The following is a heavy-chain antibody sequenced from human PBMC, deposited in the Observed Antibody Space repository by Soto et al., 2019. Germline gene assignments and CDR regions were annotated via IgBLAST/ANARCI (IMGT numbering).Heavy chain of an antibody. V-gene: IGHV3-7*01. CDR1: GFTFNNYW. D-gene: IGHD2-2*01. Sequence: PGGSLRLSCAASGFTFNNYWMAWVRQAPGKGLECVANINQAGTDKYYADSVKGRFTISRDNSKNTLYLQMNSLRAEDTAVYYCARDPHQLLTGSSFNWFDPWGQGTLVTVSS. CDR3: ARDPHQLLTGSSFNWFDP. CDR2: INQAGTDK. J-gene: IGHJ5*02.